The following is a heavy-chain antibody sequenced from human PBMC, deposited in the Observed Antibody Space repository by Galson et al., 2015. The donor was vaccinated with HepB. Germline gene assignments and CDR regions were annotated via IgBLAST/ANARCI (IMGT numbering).Heavy chain of an antibody. D-gene: IGHD3-16*01. V-gene: IGHV4-34*01. CDR1: GGSFSGYY. J-gene: IGHJ4*02. Sequence: TLSLTCAVYGGSFSGYYWSWIRQPPGKGLEWIGEINHSGSTNYNPSLKSRVTISVDTSKNQFSLKLSSVTAADTAVYYCAGRSYVVTHFDYWGQGTLVTVSS. CDR3: AGRSYVVTHFDY. CDR2: INHSGST.